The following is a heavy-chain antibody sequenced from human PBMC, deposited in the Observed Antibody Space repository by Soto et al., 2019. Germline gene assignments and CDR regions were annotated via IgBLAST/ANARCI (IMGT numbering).Heavy chain of an antibody. CDR3: ARDHVARDGYNWSDY. J-gene: IGHJ4*02. D-gene: IGHD5-12*01. CDR1: GGTFSSYA. CDR2: IIHIFGTA. Sequence: QVQLVQSGAEVKKPGSSVKVSCKASGGTFSSYAISWVRQAPGQGLEWMGGIIHIFGTANYAQKFQGRVTITADESTSTAYMELSSLRSEDTAVYYCARDHVARDGYNWSDYWGQGTLVTVSS. V-gene: IGHV1-69*01.